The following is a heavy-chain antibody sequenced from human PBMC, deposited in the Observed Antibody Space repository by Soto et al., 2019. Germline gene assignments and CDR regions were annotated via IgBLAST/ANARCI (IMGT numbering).Heavy chain of an antibody. V-gene: IGHV1-69*02. CDR3: AALVQQDYCSSTSCHPAEV. CDR1: GGTFSSYT. Sequence: QVQLVQSGAEVKKPGSSVKVSCKASGGTFSSYTISWVRQAPGQGLEWMGRIIPILGIANYAQKFQGRVTITADKSTSTAYMELSSLRSEDTAVYYCAALVQQDYCSSTSCHPAEVWGKGTTVTVSS. D-gene: IGHD2-2*01. J-gene: IGHJ6*04. CDR2: IIPILGIA.